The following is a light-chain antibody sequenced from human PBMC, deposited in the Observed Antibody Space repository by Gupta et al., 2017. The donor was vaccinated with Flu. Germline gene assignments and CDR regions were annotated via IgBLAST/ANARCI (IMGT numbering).Light chain of an antibody. CDR3: QSHDSRLNNYV. V-gene: IGLV1-40*01. J-gene: IGLJ1*01. CDR1: SSNIGAGYS. CDR2: VNN. Sequence: QSVLTQPPSVSRAPGQRVTIRCPRRSSNIGAGYSVHWYQQLPGRAPKLLIYVNNNRPSGVPTRFSGSKSGASASLTITGLQAEDEADYYCQSHDSRLNNYVFGPGTKVTVL.